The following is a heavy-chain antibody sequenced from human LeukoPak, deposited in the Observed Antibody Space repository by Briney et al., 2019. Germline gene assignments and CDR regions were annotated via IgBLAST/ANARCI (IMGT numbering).Heavy chain of an antibody. CDR3: ASLSMSPDYYYYYMDV. J-gene: IGHJ6*03. D-gene: IGHD2/OR15-2a*01. V-gene: IGHV1-69*05. CDR2: IIPIFGTA. CDR1: GGTFSSYA. Sequence: SVKVSCKASGGTFSSYAISWLRQAPGQGLEWMGGIIPIFGTANYAQKSQGRVTITTDESTSTAYMELSSLRSEDTAVYYCASLSMSPDYYYYYMDVWGKGTTVTVSS.